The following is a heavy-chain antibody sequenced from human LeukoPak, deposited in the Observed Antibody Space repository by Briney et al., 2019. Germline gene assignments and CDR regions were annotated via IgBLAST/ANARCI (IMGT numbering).Heavy chain of an antibody. CDR2: IYTSGST. CDR3: ARDKCDYDFWSGPAGYFDY. J-gene: IGHJ4*02. V-gene: IGHV4-61*02. D-gene: IGHD3-3*01. CDR1: GGSISSGSYY. Sequence: SETLSLTCTVSGGSISSGSYYWSWIRQPAGKGLEWIGRIYTSGSTNYNPSLKSRVTISVDTSKNQFSLKLSSVTAADTAVYYCARDKCDYDFWSGPAGYFDYWGQGTLVTVSS.